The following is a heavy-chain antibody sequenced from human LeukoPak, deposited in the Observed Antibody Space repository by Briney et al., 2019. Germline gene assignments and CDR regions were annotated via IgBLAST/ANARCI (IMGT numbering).Heavy chain of an antibody. CDR3: ARSPSLQLVGY. J-gene: IGHJ4*02. CDR1: GYTFTSYG. D-gene: IGHD6-13*01. V-gene: IGHV1-18*01. Sequence: ASVKVSCKASGYTFTSYGISWVRQAPGQGLEWMGWISAYSGNTNYAQKFQGRVTMTTDTSTSTAFMELRSLRSDDTAVYYCARSPSLQLVGYWGQGTLVTVSS. CDR2: ISAYSGNT.